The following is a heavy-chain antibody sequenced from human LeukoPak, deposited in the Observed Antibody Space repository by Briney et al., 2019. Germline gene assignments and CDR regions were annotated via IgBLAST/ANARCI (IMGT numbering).Heavy chain of an antibody. V-gene: IGHV4-30-2*01. D-gene: IGHD6-6*01. CDR2: IYHSGST. CDR1: GGSISSGGYY. CDR3: ARSKPQQLGAFDY. J-gene: IGHJ4*02. Sequence: SETLSLTCTVSGGSISSGGYYWSWTRQPPGKGLEWIGYIYHSGSTYYNPSLKSRATISVDRSKNQFSLKLSSVTAADTAVYYCARSKPQQLGAFDYWGQGTLVTVSS.